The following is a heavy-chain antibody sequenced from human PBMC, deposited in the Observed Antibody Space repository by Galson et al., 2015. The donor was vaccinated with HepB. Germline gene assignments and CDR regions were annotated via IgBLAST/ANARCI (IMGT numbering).Heavy chain of an antibody. CDR1: GFTFSNYW. CDR3: ARAPLVGWNYVSHYYYYYMDV. V-gene: IGHV3-7*01. J-gene: IGHJ6*03. D-gene: IGHD1-7*01. CDR2: IKNDGSEK. Sequence: SLRLSCAASGFTFSNYWMTWVRQAPGKGLEWVANIKNDGSEKYYGDSVRGRFTISRDDAKKSLYLQMNSLRADDTAVYYCARAPLVGWNYVSHYYYYYMDVWGKRTTVTVSS.